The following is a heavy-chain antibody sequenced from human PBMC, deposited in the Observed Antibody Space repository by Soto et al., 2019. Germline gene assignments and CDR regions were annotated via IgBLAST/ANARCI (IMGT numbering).Heavy chain of an antibody. CDR2: IYDSGST. Sequence: PSETLSLTCTVSGGSTTSGGYYWSWIRQHPGKGLEWLGYIYDSGSTFYNPSLKSRITLSVDTSKNQFSLKLSSVTVADTAVHFCARKQAGYFYGIDYWGQGTLVTVSA. V-gene: IGHV4-31*03. D-gene: IGHD3-10*01. J-gene: IGHJ4*02. CDR3: ARKQAGYFYGIDY. CDR1: GGSTTSGGYY.